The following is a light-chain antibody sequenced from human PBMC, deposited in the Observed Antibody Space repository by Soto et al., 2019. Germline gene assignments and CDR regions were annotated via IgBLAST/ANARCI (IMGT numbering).Light chain of an antibody. CDR2: EVS. V-gene: IGLV2-8*01. CDR3: SSNAGSNNVV. J-gene: IGLJ2*01. Sequence: QSALTQPPSASGTPGQSVTIPCTGTSSDVGDYNYVSWYQQHPGKAPKLMIYEVSRRPSGVPDRFSGSKSGNTASLTVSGLQAEDEADYYCSSNAGSNNVVFGGGTKRTVL. CDR1: SSDVGDYNY.